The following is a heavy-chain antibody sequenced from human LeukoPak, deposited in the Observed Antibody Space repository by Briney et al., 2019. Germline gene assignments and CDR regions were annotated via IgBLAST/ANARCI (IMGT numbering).Heavy chain of an antibody. Sequence: SETLSLTCTVSGGSISSYYWSWIRQPPGKGLEWIGYIYYSGSTNYNPSLKSRVTISVDTSKNQFSLKLGSVTAADTAVYYCARDLRERSSWYFAFDIWGQGTMVTVSS. D-gene: IGHD6-13*01. V-gene: IGHV4-59*01. CDR3: ARDLRERSSWYFAFDI. CDR1: GGSISSYY. J-gene: IGHJ3*02. CDR2: IYYSGST.